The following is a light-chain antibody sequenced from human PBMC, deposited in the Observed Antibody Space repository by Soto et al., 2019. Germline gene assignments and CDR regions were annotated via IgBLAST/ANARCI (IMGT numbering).Light chain of an antibody. J-gene: IGLJ2*01. CDR1: SSDVGGYNY. CDR2: GVT. CDR3: SSYTSSSTLV. V-gene: IGLV2-14*03. Sequence: QSALTQPASVSGSPGQSITISCTGTSSDVGGYNYVSWYQHHPGKAPKLMIYGVTNRTSGVSNRFSGSKSGNTASLTISGLQAEDEADYYCSSYTSSSTLVFGGGTKLTVL.